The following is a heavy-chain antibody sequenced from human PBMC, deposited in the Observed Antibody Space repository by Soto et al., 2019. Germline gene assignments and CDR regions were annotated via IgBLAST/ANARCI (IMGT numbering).Heavy chain of an antibody. CDR3: AKDLGGDFWSGYTFDY. Sequence: EVQLLESGGGLVQPGGSLRLSCAASGFTFSSYAMGWVRQAPGKGLEWVSAISGSGGSTYYADSVKGRFTISRDNSKNTLYLQMNSLRAEDTAVYYCAKDLGGDFWSGYTFDYWGQGTLVTVSS. CDR2: ISGSGGST. D-gene: IGHD3-3*01. V-gene: IGHV3-23*01. J-gene: IGHJ4*02. CDR1: GFTFSSYA.